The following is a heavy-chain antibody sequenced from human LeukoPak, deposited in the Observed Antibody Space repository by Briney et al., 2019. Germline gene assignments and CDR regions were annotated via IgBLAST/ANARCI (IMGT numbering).Heavy chain of an antibody. CDR3: AREGIELDYYDAFDY. J-gene: IGHJ4*02. V-gene: IGHV1-2*02. CDR2: IHPKSGGT. CDR1: GYNFGDYY. Sequence: GASVKVSCKASGYNFGDYYMHWVRQAPGQGLEWMGWIHPKSGGTRYVQEFQDRVSMTRDTSISTLYMELNSLRSDDTAVYYCAREGIELDYYDAFDYWGQGALVTVSS. D-gene: IGHD3-3*01.